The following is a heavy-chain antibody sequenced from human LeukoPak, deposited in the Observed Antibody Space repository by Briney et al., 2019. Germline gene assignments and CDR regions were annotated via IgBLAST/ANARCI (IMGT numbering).Heavy chain of an antibody. CDR3: AKAARYCSSTSCYYYMDV. CDR1: GFTFSSYG. CDR2: IRYDGSNK. D-gene: IGHD2-2*01. J-gene: IGHJ6*03. Sequence: GGSLRLSCAASGFTFSSYGMHWVRQAPGKGLEWVAFIRYDGSNKYYADSVKGRFTISRDNSKNTLYLQMNSLRAEDTAVYYCAKAARYCSSTSCYYYMDVWGKGTTVTVSS. V-gene: IGHV3-30*02.